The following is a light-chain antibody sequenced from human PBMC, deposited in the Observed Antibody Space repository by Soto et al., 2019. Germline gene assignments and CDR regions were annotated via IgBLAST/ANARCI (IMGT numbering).Light chain of an antibody. V-gene: IGKV1-5*03. CDR1: QSISSW. CDR2: KAS. J-gene: IGKJ2*01. CDR3: QKYNSYLYT. Sequence: DTQMTQSPSTLSASVGDRVTITCRASQSISSWLAWYQQKPGKAPKLLIYKASSLESGVPSRFSGSGSGTEFTLTISSLQPDDFATYYCQKYNSYLYTFGQGTEVDIK.